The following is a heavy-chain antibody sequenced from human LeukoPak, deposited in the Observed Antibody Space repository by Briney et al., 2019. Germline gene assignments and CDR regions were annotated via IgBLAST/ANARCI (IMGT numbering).Heavy chain of an antibody. CDR1: GFTFSSYG. CDR3: ARECDDTAMGLYYYGMDV. V-gene: IGHV3-33*01. Sequence: PGRSLRLSCAASGFTFSSYGMHWVRQAPGKGLEWVAVIWYDGSNKYYADSVKGRFTISRDNSKNTLYLQMNSLRAEDTAVYYCARECDDTAMGLYYYGMDVWGQGTTVTVSS. J-gene: IGHJ6*02. D-gene: IGHD5-18*01. CDR2: IWYDGSNK.